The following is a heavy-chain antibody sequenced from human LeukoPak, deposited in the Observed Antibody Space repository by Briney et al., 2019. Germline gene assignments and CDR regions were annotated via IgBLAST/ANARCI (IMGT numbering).Heavy chain of an antibody. CDR1: GYTSTGYY. D-gene: IGHD5-18*01. V-gene: IGHV1-2*02. CDR2: INPNSGGT. Sequence: ASVKVSRKASGYTSTGYYMHWVRQAPGQGLEWMGWINPNSGGTNYAQKFQDKVTMTRDTSISTAYMELNRLRSDDTAVYYCATQGYSYGLDYWGQGTLVTVSS. J-gene: IGHJ4*02. CDR3: ATQGYSYGLDY.